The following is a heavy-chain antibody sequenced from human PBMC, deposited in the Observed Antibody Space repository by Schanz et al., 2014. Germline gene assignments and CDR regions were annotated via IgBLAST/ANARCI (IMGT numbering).Heavy chain of an antibody. CDR2: IIPILGIA. J-gene: IGHJ6*03. CDR3: AGTYCSSTSCYTGYYYMDV. D-gene: IGHD2-2*02. CDR1: GGTFSSYT. V-gene: IGHV1-69*02. Sequence: QVQLVQSEAEVKKPGSSVKVSCKASGGTFSSYTIGWVRQAPGQGLEWMGRIIPILGIANYAQNFQGRVTITADKSTSTAYMELTSLRSEDTAVYYCAGTYCSSTSCYTGYYYMDVWGKGTTVTVSS.